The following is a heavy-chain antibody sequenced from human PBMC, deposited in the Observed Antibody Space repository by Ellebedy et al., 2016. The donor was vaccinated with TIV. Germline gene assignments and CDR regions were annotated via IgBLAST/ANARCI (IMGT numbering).Heavy chain of an antibody. CDR1: GFTFSNAW. CDR3: TTEVQVDY. CDR2: IKSKTDGGTT. D-gene: IGHD1-1*01. J-gene: IGHJ4*02. Sequence: GESLKISCAASGFTFSNAWMNWVRQAPGKGLEWVGRIKSKTDGGTTDYAAPVKGRFTISTDDSKNTLYLQMNSRKTEDTAVYCCTTEVQVDYWGQGTLVTVSS. V-gene: IGHV3-15*07.